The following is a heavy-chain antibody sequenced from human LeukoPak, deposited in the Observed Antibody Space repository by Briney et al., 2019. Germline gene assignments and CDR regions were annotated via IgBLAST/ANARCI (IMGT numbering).Heavy chain of an antibody. CDR3: ARVYTNPLGTAMVVTAAFDI. D-gene: IGHD5-18*01. V-gene: IGHV3-20*01. CDR2: INWNGGST. J-gene: IGHJ3*02. Sequence: GGSLRLSCAASGFTFDDYGMSWVRQAPGKGLEWDSGINWNGGSTGYADSVKGRFTISRDNAKNSLYLQMNSLRAEDTALYHCARVYTNPLGTAMVVTAAFDIWGQGTMVTVSS. CDR1: GFTFDDYG.